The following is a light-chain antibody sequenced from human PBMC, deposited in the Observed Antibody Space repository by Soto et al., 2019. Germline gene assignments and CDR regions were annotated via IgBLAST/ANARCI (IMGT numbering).Light chain of an antibody. CDR1: QSISSN. CDR3: QHRREWPPGAT. V-gene: IGKV3-11*01. CDR2: DAS. J-gene: IGKJ4*01. Sequence: EIVLTQSPATLSLSPGERATLSCRASQSISSNLGWYQQKPGQAPRLLIYDASNRATGIPARFSGSGSGTDFTHTISGLEPEDFAVYYCQHRREWPPGATFGGGTKVEI.